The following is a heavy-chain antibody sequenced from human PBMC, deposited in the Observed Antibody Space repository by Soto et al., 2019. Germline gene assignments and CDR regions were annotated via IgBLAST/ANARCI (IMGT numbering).Heavy chain of an antibody. D-gene: IGHD3-3*01. CDR3: AREVHLITIFGVVQPYGMDV. Sequence: SETLSLTCTVSGGSISSGGYYWSWIRQHPGKGLEWIGYIYYSGSTYYNPSLKSRVTISVDTSKNQFSLKLSSVTAADTAVYYCAREVHLITIFGVVQPYGMDVWGQGTTVTVSS. J-gene: IGHJ6*02. CDR1: GGSISSGGYY. V-gene: IGHV4-31*03. CDR2: IYYSGST.